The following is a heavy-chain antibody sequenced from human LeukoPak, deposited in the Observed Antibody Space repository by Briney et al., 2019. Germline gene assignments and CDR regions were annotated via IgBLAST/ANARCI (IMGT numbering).Heavy chain of an antibody. CDR3: AKDDIVVVPAAVFDY. Sequence: GGSLRLSCAASGVTFSSYGMHWVRQAPGKGLEWVAVISYDGSYKYYAESVKGRFTISRDNSKNTLYLQMNSLRAEDTAVYYCAKDDIVVVPAAVFDYWGQGTLVTVSS. D-gene: IGHD2-2*01. CDR1: GVTFSSYG. J-gene: IGHJ4*02. CDR2: ISYDGSYK. V-gene: IGHV3-30*18.